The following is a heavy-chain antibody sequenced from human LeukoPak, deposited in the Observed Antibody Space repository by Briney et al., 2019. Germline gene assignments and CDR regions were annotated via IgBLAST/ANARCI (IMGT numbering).Heavy chain of an antibody. CDR2: IYYSGST. CDR1: GGSISSSSYY. Sequence: PSETLSLTCTVYGGSISSSSYYWGWIRQPPGKGLEWIGSIYYSGSTYYNPSLKSRVTISVDTSKNQFSLKLSSVTAADTAVYYCARRGEFCGGGSCYVLRYYYYMDVWGKGTTVTVSS. D-gene: IGHD2-15*01. V-gene: IGHV4-39*01. J-gene: IGHJ6*03. CDR3: ARRGEFCGGGSCYVLRYYYYMDV.